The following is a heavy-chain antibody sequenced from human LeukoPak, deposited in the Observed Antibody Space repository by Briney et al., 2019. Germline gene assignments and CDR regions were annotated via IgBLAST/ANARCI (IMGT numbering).Heavy chain of an antibody. CDR2: VRGSGGSA. CDR1: GFTFSSYA. Sequence: GGSLRLSCAASGFTFSSYAMSWVRQAPGKGLGWVTAVRGSGGSAYYADSVKGRFTISRDNSKNTLYLQMNSLRAEDKAVYYCAKERTGSGNYFDYWGQGTLVTVSS. V-gene: IGHV3-23*01. J-gene: IGHJ4*02. D-gene: IGHD6-19*01. CDR3: AKERTGSGNYFDY.